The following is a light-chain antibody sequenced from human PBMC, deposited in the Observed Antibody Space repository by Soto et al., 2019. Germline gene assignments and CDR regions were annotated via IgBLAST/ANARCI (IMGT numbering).Light chain of an antibody. V-gene: IGKV3-15*01. CDR2: GAS. Sequence: EIVMTQSPATLSVSPGERATLSCRASQSVSSDLAWYQHKPGQAPRLLIYGASTRATGTPARFSGSGSGTEFSHSISSLQSEDFAVYYCLQYNDWPPKQYTFGQGTKLEIK. J-gene: IGKJ2*01. CDR1: QSVSSD. CDR3: LQYNDWPPKQYT.